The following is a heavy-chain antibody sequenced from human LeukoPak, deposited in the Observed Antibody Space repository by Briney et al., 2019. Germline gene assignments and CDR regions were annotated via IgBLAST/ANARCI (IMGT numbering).Heavy chain of an antibody. Sequence: PGGSLRLSCAGSGFDFSPYEMNWVRPAPGKGLEWVSEISSGGINTYYTDSVKGRFTISRDNAKNSLYLQMNSLRAEDTAVYYCATLSVAGSGVDFWGQGTLVTVSS. CDR1: GFDFSPYE. D-gene: IGHD6-19*01. CDR3: ATLSVAGSGVDF. V-gene: IGHV3-48*03. CDR2: ISSGGINT. J-gene: IGHJ4*02.